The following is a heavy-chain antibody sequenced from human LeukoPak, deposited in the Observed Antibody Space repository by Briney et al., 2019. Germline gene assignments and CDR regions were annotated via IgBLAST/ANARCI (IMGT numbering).Heavy chain of an antibody. J-gene: IGHJ6*02. D-gene: IGHD3-3*01. CDR3: ARSLSWSYFGVDV. Sequence: GGSLRLSCAASGFTFSNYAMNWVRQAPGKGLAWVSYISGSGSTIYYADSVKGRFTISRDNAKNSLYLQMNSLRGEDTAVYYCARSLSWSYFGVDVWGPGTTVTVSS. V-gene: IGHV3-48*03. CDR1: GFTFSNYA. CDR2: ISGSGSTI.